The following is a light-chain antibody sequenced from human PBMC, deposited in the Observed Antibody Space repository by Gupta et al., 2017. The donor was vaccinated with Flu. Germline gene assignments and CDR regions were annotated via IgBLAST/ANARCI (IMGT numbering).Light chain of an antibody. Sequence: DIQLTDSPSSLSASVGDRVTITCRASQSISSYLNWYQQKPGKAPKLLIYAASSLQSGVPSRFSGSGSGTDFTLTISSLQPEDFATYYCQQSYSTPYTFGQGTKLEIK. J-gene: IGKJ2*01. CDR2: AAS. CDR3: QQSYSTPYT. CDR1: QSISSY. V-gene: IGKV1-39*01.